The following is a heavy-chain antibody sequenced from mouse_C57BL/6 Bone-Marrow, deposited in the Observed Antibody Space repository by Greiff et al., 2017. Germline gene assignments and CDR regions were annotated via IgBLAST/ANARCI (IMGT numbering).Heavy chain of an antibody. J-gene: IGHJ4*01. CDR3: TTEDYDGDYCAMDY. CDR2: IDPENGDT. Sequence: EVKLQESGAELVRPGASVKLSCTASGFNIKDDYMHWVKQRPEQGLEWIGWIDPENGDTEYASKFQGKATITADTSSNTAYLQLSSLTSEDTAVYYCTTEDYDGDYCAMDYWGQGTSVTVSS. CDR1: GFNIKDDY. V-gene: IGHV14-4*01. D-gene: IGHD2-4*01.